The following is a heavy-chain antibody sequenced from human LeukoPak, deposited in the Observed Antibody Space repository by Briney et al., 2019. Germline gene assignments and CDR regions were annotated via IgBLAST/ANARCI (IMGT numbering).Heavy chain of an antibody. J-gene: IGHJ4*02. CDR2: IYHSGST. CDR1: GGSISSGGYY. V-gene: IGHV4-30-2*01. CDR3: ARSRFLEWLLDCPFDY. Sequence: PSETLSLTCTVSGGSISSGGYYWSWIRQPPGKGLEWIGYIYHSGSTYYNPSLKSRVTISVDRSKNQFSLKLSSVTAADTAVYYCARSRFLEWLLDCPFDYWGQGTLVTVSS. D-gene: IGHD3-3*01.